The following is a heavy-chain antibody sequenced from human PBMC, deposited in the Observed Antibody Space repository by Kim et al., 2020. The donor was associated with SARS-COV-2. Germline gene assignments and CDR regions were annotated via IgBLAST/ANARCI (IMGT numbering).Heavy chain of an antibody. V-gene: IGHV3-48*03. CDR2: ISSSGSTI. D-gene: IGHD3-22*01. CDR3: ASFDYYDSSGYY. J-gene: IGHJ4*02. Sequence: GGSLRLSCAASGFTFSSYEMNWVRQAPGKGLEWVSYISSSGSTIYYADSVKGRFTISRDNAKNSLYLQMNSLRAEDTAVYYCASFDYYDSSGYYWGQGTLVTVSS. CDR1: GFTFSSYE.